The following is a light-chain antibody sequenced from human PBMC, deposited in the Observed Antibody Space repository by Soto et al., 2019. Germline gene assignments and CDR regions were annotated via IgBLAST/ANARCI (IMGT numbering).Light chain of an antibody. Sequence: QLTQSPSSLSASVGDRVAITCRASQDIGRYLAWYQQRAGKAPKLLIYGASTLQSGVPSRFSGSGSGTEFTLTISSLQPEDFATYHCQQLQRTPFTFGPGTTVD. J-gene: IGKJ3*01. CDR1: QDIGRY. CDR3: QQLQRTPFT. CDR2: GAS. V-gene: IGKV1-9*01.